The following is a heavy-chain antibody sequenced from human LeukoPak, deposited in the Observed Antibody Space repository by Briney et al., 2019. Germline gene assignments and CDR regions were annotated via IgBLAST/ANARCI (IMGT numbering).Heavy chain of an antibody. V-gene: IGHV4-4*07. Sequence: SETLSLTCTVSGGSISSYYWSWIRQPAGKGLEWIGRIYTSGSTNYNPSLKSRVTMSVDTSKNQFSLKLSSVTAADTAVYYCARDQVKKRSGYSSGWYPSTVGGPPQDYWGQGTLVTVSS. J-gene: IGHJ4*02. CDR2: IYTSGST. CDR3: ARDQVKKRSGYSSGWYPSTVGGPPQDY. D-gene: IGHD6-19*01. CDR1: GGSISSYY.